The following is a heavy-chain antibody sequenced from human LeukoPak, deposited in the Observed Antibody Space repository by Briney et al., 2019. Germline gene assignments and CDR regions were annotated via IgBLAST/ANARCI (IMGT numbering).Heavy chain of an antibody. CDR1: GFTFSSYA. CDR2: ISGSGGST. V-gene: IGHV3-23*01. Sequence: GGSLRLSCAASGFTFSSYAMSWVRQAPGKGLEWVSGISGSGGSTYYADSVKGRFTISRDNSKNTLYLQMNSLRAEDTAVYYCAKDSTRVWDALDIWGQGTMVTVFS. J-gene: IGHJ3*02. CDR3: AKDSTRVWDALDI. D-gene: IGHD6-13*01.